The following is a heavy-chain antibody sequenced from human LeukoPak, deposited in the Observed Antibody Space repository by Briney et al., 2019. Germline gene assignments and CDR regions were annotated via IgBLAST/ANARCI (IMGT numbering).Heavy chain of an antibody. V-gene: IGHV3-49*04. D-gene: IGHD3-10*01. Sequence: GVLRPSCTASGFTFGDYAMSWVRQAPGKGLEWVGFIRSKAYGGTTEYAASVKGRFTISRDDSKSIAYMQMNSLKTEDAAVYYCTTNYYGSGSYEFPIGYWGQGTLVTVSS. CDR2: IRSKAYGGTT. CDR1: GFTFGDYA. J-gene: IGHJ4*02. CDR3: TTNYYGSGSYEFPIGY.